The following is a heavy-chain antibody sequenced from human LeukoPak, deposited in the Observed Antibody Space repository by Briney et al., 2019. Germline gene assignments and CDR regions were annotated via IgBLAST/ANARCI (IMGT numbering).Heavy chain of an antibody. CDR3: VRVDWGSGDY. V-gene: IGHV3-7*05. CDR2: IKPDGSDK. D-gene: IGHD3-9*01. J-gene: IGHJ4*02. Sequence: GGSLRLSCAASGFTFSSFWMSWVRQAPGKGLEWVANIKPDGSDKYYVDSVKGRFSISRDNVKNSLFLQMNSLKAEDTAVYYCVRVDWGSGDYWGQGTLVTVSS. CDR1: GFTFSSFW.